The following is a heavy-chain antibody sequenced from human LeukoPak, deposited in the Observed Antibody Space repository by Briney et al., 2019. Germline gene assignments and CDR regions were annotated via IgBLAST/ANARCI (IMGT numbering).Heavy chain of an antibody. D-gene: IGHD2-2*01. CDR1: GGSFSGYY. CDR3: ARGQHPDTYYCYCMDV. Sequence: ASETLSLTCAVYGGSFSGYYWSWIRQPPGKGLEWIGEINHSGSTNYNPSLKSRVTISVDTSKNQFSLKLSSVTAADTAVYYCARGQHPDTYYCYCMDVWGQGTTVTVSS. V-gene: IGHV4-34*01. CDR2: INHSGST. J-gene: IGHJ6*02.